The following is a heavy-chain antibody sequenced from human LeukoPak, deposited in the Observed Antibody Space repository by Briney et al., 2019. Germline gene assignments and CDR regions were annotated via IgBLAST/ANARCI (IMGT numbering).Heavy chain of an antibody. CDR1: GGTFSSYA. Sequence: SVKVSCKASGGTFSSYAISWVRQAPGQGLEWMGGIIPIFGTANYAQKFQGRVTITADESTSTAYMELSSLRSEDTAVYYCATAITMIVVHQFDYWGQGTLVTVSS. CDR2: IIPIFGTA. D-gene: IGHD3-22*01. J-gene: IGHJ4*02. V-gene: IGHV1-69*13. CDR3: ATAITMIVVHQFDY.